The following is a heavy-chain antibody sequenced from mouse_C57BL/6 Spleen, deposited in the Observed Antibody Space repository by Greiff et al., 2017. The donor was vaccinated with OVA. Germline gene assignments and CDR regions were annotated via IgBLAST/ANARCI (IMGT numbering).Heavy chain of an antibody. V-gene: IGHV6-3*01. CDR1: GFTFSNYW. J-gene: IGHJ3*01. CDR3: TGGPGGFAY. CDR2: IRLKSDNYAT. Sequence: EVQGVESGGGLVQPGGSMKLSCVASGFTFSNYWMNWVRQSPEKGLEWVAQIRLKSDNYATHYAESVKGRFTISRDDSKSSVYLQMNNLRAEDTGIYYCTGGPGGFAYWGQGTLVTVSA.